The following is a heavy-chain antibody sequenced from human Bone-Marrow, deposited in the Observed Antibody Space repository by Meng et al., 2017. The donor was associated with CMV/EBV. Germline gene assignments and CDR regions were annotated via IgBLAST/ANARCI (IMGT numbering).Heavy chain of an antibody. CDR2: IKEDGTVK. D-gene: IGHD2-15*01. Sequence: LSLTCAASGFTFSSYWMSWVRQAPGKGLEWVANIKEDGTVKSYVDSVKGRFTISRDNAKNSLYLQMNSLRAEDTAVYYCARVGRDCSGDTCYSWFGPWGQGTLVTVSS. CDR3: ARVGRDCSGDTCYSWFGP. J-gene: IGHJ5*02. V-gene: IGHV3-7*01. CDR1: GFTFSSYW.